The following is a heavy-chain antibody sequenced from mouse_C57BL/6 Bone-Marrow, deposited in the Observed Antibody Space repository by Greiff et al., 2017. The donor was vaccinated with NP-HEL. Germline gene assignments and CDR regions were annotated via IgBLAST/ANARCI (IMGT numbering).Heavy chain of an antibody. Sequence: VKVVESGPGLVQPSQSLSITCTVSGFSLTSYGVHWVRQSPGKGLEWLGVIWSGGSTDYNAAFISRLSISKDNSKSQVFFKMNSLQADDTAIYYCARNSPVYYDYERLWYFDVWGTGTTVTVSS. D-gene: IGHD2-4*01. CDR1: GFSLTSYG. J-gene: IGHJ1*03. CDR3: ARNSPVYYDYERLWYFDV. V-gene: IGHV2-2*01. CDR2: IWSGGST.